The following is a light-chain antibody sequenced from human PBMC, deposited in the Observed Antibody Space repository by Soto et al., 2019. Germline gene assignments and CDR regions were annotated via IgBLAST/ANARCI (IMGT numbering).Light chain of an antibody. V-gene: IGLV2-14*03. CDR3: SSYTSSITVV. J-gene: IGLJ2*01. CDR1: SSDVGGYNY. Sequence: QSALTQPASVSCSPGQSITIACTGTSSDVGGYNYVSWYQQHPGKAPKLMIYDVSNRPSGVSNRFSGSKSGNTASLTISGLQAEDEADYYCSSYTSSITVVFGGGTKVTVL. CDR2: DVS.